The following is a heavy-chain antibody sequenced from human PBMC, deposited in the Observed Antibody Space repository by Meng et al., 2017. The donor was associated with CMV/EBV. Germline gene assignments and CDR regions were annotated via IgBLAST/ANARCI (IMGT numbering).Heavy chain of an antibody. D-gene: IGHD2-15*01. Sequence: QRQLQEPGPGLVKPSAPLSRTCTVSGGSISSYYWSWSRQPAGKGLEWIGRIYTSGSTNYNPSLKSRVTMSVDTSKNQFSLKLSSVTAADTAVYYCARSMVVAGDWFDPWGQGTLVTVSS. CDR1: GGSISSYY. J-gene: IGHJ5*02. V-gene: IGHV4-4*07. CDR3: ARSMVVAGDWFDP. CDR2: IYTSGST.